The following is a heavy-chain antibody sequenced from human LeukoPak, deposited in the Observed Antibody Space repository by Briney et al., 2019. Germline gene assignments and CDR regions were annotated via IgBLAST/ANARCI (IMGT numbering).Heavy chain of an antibody. J-gene: IGHJ3*02. Sequence: SVKGRFTISRDNAENSLSLQMNSLRAEDTAVYYCAREYNAAFDIWGQGTMATVSS. D-gene: IGHD5-24*01. CDR3: AREYNAAFDI. V-gene: IGHV3-21*01.